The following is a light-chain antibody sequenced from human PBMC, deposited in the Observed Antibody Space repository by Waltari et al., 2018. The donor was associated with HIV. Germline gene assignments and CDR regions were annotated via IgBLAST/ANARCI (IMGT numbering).Light chain of an antibody. V-gene: IGKV3-20*01. J-gene: IGKJ2*01. Sequence: IVLTQSPGTLSLSPGDRATLSCRASQSVSSYLAWYQQKPGQAPRLLIYDASSRAIGIPDRFSGSGSGTDFTLTISRLEPEDFEVYYCQQYVNSPYTFGQGTKLEIK. CDR3: QQYVNSPYT. CDR2: DAS. CDR1: QSVSSY.